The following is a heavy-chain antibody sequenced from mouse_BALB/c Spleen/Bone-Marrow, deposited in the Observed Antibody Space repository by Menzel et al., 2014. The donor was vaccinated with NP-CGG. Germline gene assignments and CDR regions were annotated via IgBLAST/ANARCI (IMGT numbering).Heavy chain of an antibody. D-gene: IGHD2-4*01. J-gene: IGHJ3*01. V-gene: IGHV5-4*02. CDR1: GFTFSDYY. CDR3: ARDYDYDPAWFAY. Sequence: DVHLVESGGGLVKPGGSLKLSCAASGFTFSDYYMYWVRQTPEKRLEWVATISDGGSYTYYPDSVKGRFTISRDNAKNNLYLQMSSPKSEDTAMYYCARDYDYDPAWFAYWGQGTLVTVSA. CDR2: ISDGGSYT.